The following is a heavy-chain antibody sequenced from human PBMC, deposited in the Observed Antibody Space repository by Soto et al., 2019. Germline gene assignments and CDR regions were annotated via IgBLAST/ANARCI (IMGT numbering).Heavy chain of an antibody. V-gene: IGHV1-69*13. D-gene: IGHD6-13*01. CDR1: GCTFSSYA. Sequence: GASVKVSCKASGCTFSSYAISWVRQAPGQGLEWMGGIIPIFGTANYAQKFQGRVTITADESTSTAYMELSSLRSEDTAVYYCAREGGGIAAAGYGMDVWGQGTTVTVSS. CDR3: AREGGGIAAAGYGMDV. CDR2: IIPIFGTA. J-gene: IGHJ6*02.